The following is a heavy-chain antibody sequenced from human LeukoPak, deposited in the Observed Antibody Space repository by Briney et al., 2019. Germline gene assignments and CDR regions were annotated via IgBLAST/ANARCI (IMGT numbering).Heavy chain of an antibody. CDR1: GFTFSSYG. J-gene: IGHJ4*02. D-gene: IGHD6-13*01. V-gene: IGHV3-33*06. Sequence: PGRSLRLSCAASGFTFSSYGMHWVRQAPGKGLEWVAVIWYDGSNKYYADSVKGRFTISRDNSKNTLYLQMNRLRAEDTAVYYCAKEGQQLAIDYWGQGTLVTVSS. CDR3: AKEGQQLAIDY. CDR2: IWYDGSNK.